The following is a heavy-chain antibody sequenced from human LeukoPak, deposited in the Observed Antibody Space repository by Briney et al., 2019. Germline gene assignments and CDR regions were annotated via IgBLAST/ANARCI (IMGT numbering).Heavy chain of an antibody. CDR3: ATGETRGPTPGFDS. CDR2: ISGNSVYI. V-gene: IGHV3-21*01. CDR1: GLTFSGYS. Sequence: GGSLRLSCAASGLTFSGYSMNWVRQGPGGGLEWVSSISGNSVYILYADSVKGRFTISRDNAKNSVYLQMNSLKDEDTALYYCATGETRGPTPGFDSWGQGILVTVSS. J-gene: IGHJ4*02. D-gene: IGHD3-10*01.